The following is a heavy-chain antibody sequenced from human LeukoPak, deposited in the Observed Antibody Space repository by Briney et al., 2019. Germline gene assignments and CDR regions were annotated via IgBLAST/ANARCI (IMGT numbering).Heavy chain of an antibody. Sequence: GGSLRLSCAASLFTYSNYAMSAVGQAPGKGLEWVSALSSSGLSPYYADSVKGRFSISRDISKNTLYLQMNSLRADDTAVYYCEKADHDTYAFDIWGQGTMVTVSS. V-gene: IGHV3-23*01. CDR2: LSSSGLSP. CDR1: LFTYSNYA. J-gene: IGHJ3*02. D-gene: IGHD3-22*01. CDR3: EKADHDTYAFDI.